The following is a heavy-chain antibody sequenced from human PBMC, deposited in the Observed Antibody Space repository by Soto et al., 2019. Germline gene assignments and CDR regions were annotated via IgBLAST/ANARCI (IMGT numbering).Heavy chain of an antibody. Sequence: SETLSLTCTVSGGSISSYYWSWIRQPPGKGLEWIGYIYYSGSTNYNPSLKSRVTISVDTSKNQFSLKLSSVTAADTAVYYCARQGIAANWFEPWGQGTLVTVSS. J-gene: IGHJ5*02. CDR1: GGSISSYY. CDR3: ARQGIAANWFEP. V-gene: IGHV4-59*08. D-gene: IGHD6-13*01. CDR2: IYYSGST.